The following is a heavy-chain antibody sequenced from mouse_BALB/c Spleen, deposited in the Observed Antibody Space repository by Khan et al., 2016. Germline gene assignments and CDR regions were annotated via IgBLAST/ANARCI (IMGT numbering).Heavy chain of an antibody. D-gene: IGHD1-1*01. CDR1: GYTFTDFS. V-gene: IGHV9-2-1*01. J-gene: IGHJ1*01. CDR3: AIKYYDSSLFDV. CDR2: INTETGEP. Sequence: QIQLVQSGPELKKPGETVKISCRASGYTFTDFSMHWGKQTPGKGLKWMGWINTETGEPAYADDFKGRFAFSLETSASTAYLQINNLKNEDTATXCYAIKYYDSSLFDVWGAGTTVTVSS.